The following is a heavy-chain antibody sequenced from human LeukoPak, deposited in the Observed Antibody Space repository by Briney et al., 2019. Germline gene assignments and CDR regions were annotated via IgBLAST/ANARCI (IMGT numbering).Heavy chain of an antibody. CDR3: ARTDYYYDSSGYYPYYFDY. J-gene: IGHJ4*02. Sequence: SETLSLTCTVSGGSISSYYWSWIRQPAGKGLEWIGRIYTSGSTYYNPSLKSRVTISVDTSKNQFSLKLSSVTAADTAVYYCARTDYYYDSSGYYPYYFDYWGQGTLVTVSS. CDR2: IYTSGST. V-gene: IGHV4-4*07. D-gene: IGHD3-22*01. CDR1: GGSISSYY.